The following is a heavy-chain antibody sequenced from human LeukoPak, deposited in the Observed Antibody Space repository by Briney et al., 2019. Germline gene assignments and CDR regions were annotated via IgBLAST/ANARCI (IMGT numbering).Heavy chain of an antibody. CDR3: ARGGSPLEALGDAFDI. Sequence: GGSLRLSCAASGFTFSSYEMNWVRQAPGKGLEWVSYISSSGSTIYYADSVKGRFTISRDDAKNTLYLQMNSLRGEDTAVYYCARGGSPLEALGDAFDIWGQGTLVTVSS. CDR2: ISSSGSTI. J-gene: IGHJ3*02. V-gene: IGHV3-48*03. CDR1: GFTFSSYE. D-gene: IGHD1-26*01.